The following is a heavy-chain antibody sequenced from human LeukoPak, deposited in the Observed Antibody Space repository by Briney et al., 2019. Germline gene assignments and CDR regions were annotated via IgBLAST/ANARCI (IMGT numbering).Heavy chain of an antibody. D-gene: IGHD6-13*01. Sequence: GRSLRLSCAASGFTFRTFGMPWVRQAPGKGLEWVAVISYDGKTKHFADSVKGRFTISRDNSKNTLFLQMNSLRYEDSAVYFCAKGSAAAAVLDYWGQGTLVTVSS. CDR2: ISYDGKTK. J-gene: IGHJ4*02. CDR3: AKGSAAAAVLDY. V-gene: IGHV3-30*18. CDR1: GFTFRTFG.